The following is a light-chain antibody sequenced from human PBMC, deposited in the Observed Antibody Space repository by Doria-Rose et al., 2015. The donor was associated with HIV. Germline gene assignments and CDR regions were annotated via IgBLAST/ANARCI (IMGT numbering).Light chain of an antibody. CDR1: QSTSTW. CDR3: QQYNNDFRPIT. J-gene: IGKJ5*01. CDR2: KAS. Sequence: QSTSTWLAWYQQKPGKAPKLLIYKASTLESGVPSRFSGSGSGTEFTLTISSLQPDDFATYYCQQYNNDFRPITFGQGTRLEIK. V-gene: IGKV1-5*03.